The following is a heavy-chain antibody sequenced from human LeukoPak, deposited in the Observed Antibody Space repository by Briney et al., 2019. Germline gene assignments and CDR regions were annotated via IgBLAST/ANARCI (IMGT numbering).Heavy chain of an antibody. CDR3: AGSPWDGIRGVGLDYLDY. D-gene: IGHD1-26*01. V-gene: IGHV3-53*01. J-gene: IGHJ4*02. CDR2: LYSAGST. CDR1: GFTFSTYW. Sequence: PGGSLRLSCSASGFTFSTYWMSWVRQAPGKGLEWVSVLYSAGSTFYVDSVKGRFTISRDNSKNMLFLQMNSLRVEDTAMYYCAGSPWDGIRGVGLDYLDYWGRGTLVTVSS.